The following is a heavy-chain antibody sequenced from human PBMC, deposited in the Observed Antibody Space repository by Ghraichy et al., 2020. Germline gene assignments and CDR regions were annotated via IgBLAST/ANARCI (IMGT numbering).Heavy chain of an antibody. CDR2: IIHGGIT. Sequence: SETLSLTCAVYGGSFSAYSWSWIRQPPGKGLEWIGEIIHGGITIYNPSLKSRVTISVDTSKNQFSLKLTSVTAADTAVYYCASAVTIFGVVIQYYFDSWDQGALVTVSS. CDR1: GGSFSAYS. CDR3: ASAVTIFGVVIQYYFDS. V-gene: IGHV4-34*12. J-gene: IGHJ4*02. D-gene: IGHD3-3*01.